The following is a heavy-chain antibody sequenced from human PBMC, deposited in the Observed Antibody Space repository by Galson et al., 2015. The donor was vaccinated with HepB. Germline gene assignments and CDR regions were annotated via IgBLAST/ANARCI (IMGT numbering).Heavy chain of an antibody. CDR3: ARDNCSGGSCYIHDAFDI. CDR1: GFTFSSYS. J-gene: IGHJ3*02. Sequence: SLRLSCAASGFTFSSYSMNWVRQAPGKGLERVSSISSSSSYIYYADSVKGRFTISRDNAKNSLYLQMNSLRAEDTAVYYCARDNCSGGSCYIHDAFDIWGQGTTVTVSS. D-gene: IGHD2-15*01. V-gene: IGHV3-21*01. CDR2: ISSSSSYI.